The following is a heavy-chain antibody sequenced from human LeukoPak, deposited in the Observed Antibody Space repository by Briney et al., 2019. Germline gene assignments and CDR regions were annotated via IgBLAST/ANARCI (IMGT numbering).Heavy chain of an antibody. V-gene: IGHV4-61*02. D-gene: IGHD6-19*01. Sequence: SETLSLTCTVSVGSISSGSYYWSWIRQPAGKGLEWIGRIYTSGSTNYNPSLKSRVTISVDTSKNQFSLKLSSVTAADTAVYYCARGSSGWYYFDYWGQGTLVTVSS. CDR2: IYTSGST. J-gene: IGHJ4*02. CDR3: ARGSSGWYYFDY. CDR1: VGSISSGSYY.